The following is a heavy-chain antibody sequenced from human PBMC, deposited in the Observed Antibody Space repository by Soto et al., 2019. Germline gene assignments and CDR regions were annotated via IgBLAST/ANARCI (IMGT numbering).Heavy chain of an antibody. CDR3: ARGPSADKVDY. Sequence: QVQLQESGPGLVKPSQTLSLTCTVSGGSINRGGYFWSWIRQTPGKGLEWIGHIYNSGTTYTNPSLNXRPTXSXYTSPNQFSLNLRSVTAADTAIYYCARGPSADKVDYWGQGTLVTVSS. J-gene: IGHJ4*02. CDR1: GGSINRGGYF. D-gene: IGHD3-3*01. CDR2: IYNSGTT. V-gene: IGHV4-30-4*01.